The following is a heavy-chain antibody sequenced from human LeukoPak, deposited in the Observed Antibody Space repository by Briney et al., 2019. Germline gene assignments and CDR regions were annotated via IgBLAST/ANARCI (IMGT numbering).Heavy chain of an antibody. CDR3: ARTTLAVAGTFDY. J-gene: IGHJ4*02. Sequence: GESLKISCQGSGYSFTSYWIGWVRQMPGKGLEWMGIIYPGDSDTRYSPPFQGQVTISADKSISTAYLQWSSLKASDSAMYYCARTTLAVAGTFDYWGQGTLVTVSS. CDR1: GYSFTSYW. D-gene: IGHD6-19*01. CDR2: IYPGDSDT. V-gene: IGHV5-51*01.